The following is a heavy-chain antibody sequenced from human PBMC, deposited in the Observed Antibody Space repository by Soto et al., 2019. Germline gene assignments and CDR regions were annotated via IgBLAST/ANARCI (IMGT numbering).Heavy chain of an antibody. V-gene: IGHV3-23*01. D-gene: IGHD3-22*01. CDR1: GFTFSSYA. J-gene: IGHJ5*02. CDR2: ISGSGGST. Sequence: PGGSLRLSCGASGFTFSSYAMSWVRQAPGKGLEWVSAISGSGGSTYYADSVKGRFTISRDNARNTLYLQLNSLRADDTAVYFCVRDQDSRGYSVFNLWGQGAQVTVSS. CDR3: VRDQDSRGYSVFNL.